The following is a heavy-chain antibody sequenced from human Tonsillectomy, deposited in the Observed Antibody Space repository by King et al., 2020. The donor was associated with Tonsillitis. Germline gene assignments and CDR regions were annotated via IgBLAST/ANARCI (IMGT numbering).Heavy chain of an antibody. Sequence: VQLVESGGGLVKGGGSLRLSCAASGFTFTSYSMNWVRQAPGEGLEWVSSISTVSTYRYYADSMKGRFTISRDNAQNSLYLQMNSLRAEDTAVYYCARGWGWCGGAQLLFDLWRRARKVSDSS. D-gene: IGHD2-21*01. J-gene: IGHJ3*01. CDR3: ARGWGWCGGAQLLFDL. V-gene: IGHV3-21*01. CDR2: ISTVSTYR. CDR1: GFTFTSYS.